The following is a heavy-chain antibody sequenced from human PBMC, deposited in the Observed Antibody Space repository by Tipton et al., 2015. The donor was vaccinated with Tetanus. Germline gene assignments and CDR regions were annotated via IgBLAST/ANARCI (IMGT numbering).Heavy chain of an antibody. V-gene: IGHV3-74*01. J-gene: IGHJ4*02. CDR2: IDSDGSGT. CDR1: GFPFSTYW. D-gene: IGHD3-22*01. CDR3: ARVVRSSFDPSRYYRATGY. Sequence: GSLRLSCAASGFPFSTYWMHWVRLAPGKGLVWVSRIDSDGSGTSYADSVKGRFTISRDNAKNTLFLQMNSLRAEDTAVYFCARVVRSSFDPSRYYRATGYWGQGTLVTVS.